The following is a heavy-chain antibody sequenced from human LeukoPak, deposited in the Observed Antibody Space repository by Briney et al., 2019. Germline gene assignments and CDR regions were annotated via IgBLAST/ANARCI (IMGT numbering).Heavy chain of an antibody. D-gene: IGHD2-15*01. CDR2: IDPSGGST. CDR1: VYTFTSYY. Sequence: ASVKVSCKASVYTFTSYYIVWVRQAPGQGLEWMGRIDPSGGSTSYAQKLQGRVTMTRGTSTSTVYMELSSLISEDTAVYYCARNSGSGFDYWGQGTLVTVSS. V-gene: IGHV1-46*04. CDR3: ARNSGSGFDY. J-gene: IGHJ4*02.